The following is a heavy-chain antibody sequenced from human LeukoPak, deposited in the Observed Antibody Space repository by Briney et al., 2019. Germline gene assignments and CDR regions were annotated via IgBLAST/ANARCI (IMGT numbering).Heavy chain of an antibody. CDR3: ARSRLRWGYYFDY. V-gene: IGHV1-2*02. J-gene: IGHJ4*02. CDR1: GYSFTGYF. CDR2: INPNSGGT. D-gene: IGHD4-23*01. Sequence: VASVKVSCKASGYSFTGYFMHWVRLAPGQGLEWMGWINPNSGGTNYAQKFQGRVTMTRDTSISTAYMELSRLRSDDTAVYYCARSRLRWGYYFDYWGQGTLVTVSS.